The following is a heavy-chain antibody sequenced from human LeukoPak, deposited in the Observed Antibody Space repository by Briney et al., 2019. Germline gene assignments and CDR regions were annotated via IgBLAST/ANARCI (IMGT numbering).Heavy chain of an antibody. V-gene: IGHV1-18*01. CDR2: ISAYNGNT. CDR3: ARALGATPIDY. Sequence: ASVKVSCKASGYTFTSSGISWVRQAPGQGLEWMGWISAYNGNTNYAQKLQGRVTMTTDTSTSTAYIELRSLRSDDTAVYYCARALGATPIDYRGQGTLVTVSS. J-gene: IGHJ4*02. D-gene: IGHD1-26*01. CDR1: GYTFTSSG.